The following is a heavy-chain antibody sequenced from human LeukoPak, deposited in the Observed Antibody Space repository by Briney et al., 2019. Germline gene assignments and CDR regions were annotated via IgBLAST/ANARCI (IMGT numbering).Heavy chain of an antibody. CDR3: ARGIGAADF. CDR2: ISYSGDT. V-gene: IGHV4-39*07. CDR1: GGSISTSRSY. Sequence: SESLSLTCTVSGGSISTSRSYGAWIRQPPGKGLEWIGSISYSGDTYYNPSHESRVTISVDTSRNQFSLKLNSVTAADTAVYYCARGIGAADFWGQGILVTVSS. D-gene: IGHD3-16*01. J-gene: IGHJ4*02.